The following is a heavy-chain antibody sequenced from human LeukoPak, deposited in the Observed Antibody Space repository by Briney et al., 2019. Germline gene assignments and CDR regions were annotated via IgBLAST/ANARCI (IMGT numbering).Heavy chain of an antibody. Sequence: GASVKVSCKASGYTFITHGLTWVRQAPGQGLEWMGWISAYNGNTIYAQTLQDRLTMTTDTSTSTAYMELRSLRSDDTAVYYCARGSSGDYWGQGTLVTVSS. J-gene: IGHJ4*02. CDR3: ARGSSGDY. D-gene: IGHD6-25*01. V-gene: IGHV1-18*01. CDR2: ISAYNGNT. CDR1: GYTFITHG.